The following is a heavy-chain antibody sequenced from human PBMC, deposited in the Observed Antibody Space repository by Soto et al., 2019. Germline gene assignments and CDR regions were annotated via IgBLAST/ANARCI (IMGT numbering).Heavy chain of an antibody. V-gene: IGHV1-69*12. J-gene: IGHJ4*02. Sequence: QVQLVQSGAEVKKPGSSVKVSCKASGGTFGSYVFNWVRQAPGQGLEWMGGIIPLFGRPNSAQTFQGRVTITADESTSTAYMELSSLRSDDTAVFYCARDMGSGDDPGDYWGQGTVVTVSS. CDR1: GGTFGSYV. D-gene: IGHD5-12*01. CDR3: ARDMGSGDDPGDY. CDR2: IIPLFGRP.